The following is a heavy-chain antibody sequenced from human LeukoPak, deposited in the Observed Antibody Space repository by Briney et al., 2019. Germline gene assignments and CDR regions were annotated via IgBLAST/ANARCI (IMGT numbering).Heavy chain of an antibody. V-gene: IGHV3-21*01. CDR2: ISSSSSYI. CDR3: ARGRHNAFDI. Sequence: PGGSLRLSCAASGFTFSSYWMSWVRQAPGKGLEWVSSISSSSSYIYYADSVKGRFTISRDDAVNSLYLQMNSLRAEDTAVYYCARGRHNAFDIWGQGTIVTVSS. J-gene: IGHJ3*02. CDR1: GFTFSSYW.